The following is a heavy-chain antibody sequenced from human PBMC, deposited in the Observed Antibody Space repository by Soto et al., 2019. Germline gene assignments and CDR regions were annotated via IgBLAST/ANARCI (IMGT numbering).Heavy chain of an antibody. Sequence: QVQLQESGPGLVKPSETLAVTCTVSGGSVSSGSYYWSWIRQPPGKGLEWVGCISDTGSGDYNPSLLMRVTIQVPTSKRQFSLRLNSLTAAHTTVYSCARPHSGNVPLGMDVWGQGTKLTVSS. CDR2: ISDTGSG. J-gene: IGHJ6*02. D-gene: IGHD5-12*01. V-gene: IGHV4-61*01. CDR3: ARPHSGNVPLGMDV. CDR1: GGSVSSGSYY.